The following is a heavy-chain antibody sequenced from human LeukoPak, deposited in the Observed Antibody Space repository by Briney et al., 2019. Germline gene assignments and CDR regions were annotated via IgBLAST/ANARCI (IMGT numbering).Heavy chain of an antibody. CDR3: ARRPAGIAAAGYFDY. CDR2: INHSGST. D-gene: IGHD6-13*01. CDR1: GGSFSGYY. V-gene: IGHV4-34*01. Sequence: SETPSLTCAVYGGSFSGYYWSWIRQPPGKGLEWIGEINHSGSTNYNPSLKSRVTISVDTSKNQFSLKLSSVTAADTAVYYCARRPAGIAAAGYFDYWGQGTLVTVSS. J-gene: IGHJ4*02.